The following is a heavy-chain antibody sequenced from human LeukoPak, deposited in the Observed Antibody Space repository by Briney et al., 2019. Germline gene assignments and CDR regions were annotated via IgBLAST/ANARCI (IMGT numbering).Heavy chain of an antibody. CDR1: GGTFSSYA. D-gene: IGHD6-6*01. CDR2: IIPIFGTA. V-gene: IGHV1-69*13. Sequence: ASVEVSCKASGGTFSSYAISWVRQAPGQGLEWMGGIIPIFGTANYAQKFQGRVTITADESTSTAYMELSSLRSEDTAVYYCASVQIAARPDYYYYMDVWGKGTTVTVSS. CDR3: ASVQIAARPDYYYYMDV. J-gene: IGHJ6*03.